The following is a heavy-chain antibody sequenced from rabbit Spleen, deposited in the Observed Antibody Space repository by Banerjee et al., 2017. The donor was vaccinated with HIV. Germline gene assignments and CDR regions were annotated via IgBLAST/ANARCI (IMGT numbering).Heavy chain of an antibody. J-gene: IGHJ4*01. Sequence: QSLEESGGDLVKPGASLTLTCTASGVSFSSSSYMCWVRQAPGKGLEWIACIDTGSSGDTYYASWAKGRFTISKTSSTTVTLQMTSLTAADTATYFCARETSSGWGIVSFYFSLWGQVTLVTVS. CDR1: GVSFSSSSY. V-gene: IGHV1S40*01. CDR2: IDTGSSGDT. CDR3: ARETSSGWGIVSFYFSL. D-gene: IGHD4-1*01.